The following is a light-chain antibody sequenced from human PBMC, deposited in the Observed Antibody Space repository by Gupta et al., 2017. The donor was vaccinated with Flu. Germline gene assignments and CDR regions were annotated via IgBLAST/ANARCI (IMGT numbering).Light chain of an antibody. CDR2: RSS. Sequence: PSTLSASIGDRITITCRASQSVDVWLAWFQKKPGKAPKSLIYRSSNLESGVPSRFSASGSETEFTLTISSLQPDDFASYYCQQYRSYPRTFGQGTKVEIK. CDR3: QQYRSYPRT. J-gene: IGKJ1*01. CDR1: QSVDVW. V-gene: IGKV1-5*03.